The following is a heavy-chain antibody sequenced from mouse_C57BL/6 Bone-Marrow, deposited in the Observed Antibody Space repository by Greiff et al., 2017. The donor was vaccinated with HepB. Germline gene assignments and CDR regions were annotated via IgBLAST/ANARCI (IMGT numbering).Heavy chain of an antibody. CDR1: GFTFSVYG. CDR2: ISSCSSTI. Sequence: EVMLVESGGGLVKPGGSLKLSCAASGFTFSVYGMHWFRQAPEKGLEWVAYISSCSSTIYYADTVKGRFTISRDNAKNTLFLQMTSLRSEDTAMYYCARLLWDYWGQGTTLTVSS. V-gene: IGHV5-17*01. D-gene: IGHD2-1*01. CDR3: ARLLWDY. J-gene: IGHJ2*01.